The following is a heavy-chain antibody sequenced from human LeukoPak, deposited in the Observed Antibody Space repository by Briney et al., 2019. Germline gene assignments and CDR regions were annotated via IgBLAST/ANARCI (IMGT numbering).Heavy chain of an antibody. CDR1: GFAFRSFE. J-gene: IGHJ5*02. V-gene: IGHV3-74*01. Sequence: TGGSLRLSCAASGFAFRSFEMNWVRQAPGKGLEWISYISSDGSTTNYADSVKGRFTISRDNAKHTLSLQMNSLRAEDTAVYYCARDLRTVTTFTPGWFDPWGQGTLVTVSS. CDR3: ARDLRTVTTFTPGWFDP. D-gene: IGHD4-17*01. CDR2: ISSDGSTT.